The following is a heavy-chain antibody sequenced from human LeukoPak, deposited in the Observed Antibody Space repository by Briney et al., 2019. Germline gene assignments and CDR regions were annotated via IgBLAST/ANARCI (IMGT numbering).Heavy chain of an antibody. Sequence: GGSLRLSCAASGFIFSSYGMHWVRQGPGKGLEWVAVIWYDGSNKYYADSVKGRFTISRDNSKNTLYLQMNSLRAEDTAVYYCARGGPPRVGATNYYFDYWGQGTLVTVSS. CDR2: IWYDGSNK. J-gene: IGHJ4*02. V-gene: IGHV3-33*01. D-gene: IGHD1-26*01. CDR3: ARGGPPRVGATNYYFDY. CDR1: GFIFSSYG.